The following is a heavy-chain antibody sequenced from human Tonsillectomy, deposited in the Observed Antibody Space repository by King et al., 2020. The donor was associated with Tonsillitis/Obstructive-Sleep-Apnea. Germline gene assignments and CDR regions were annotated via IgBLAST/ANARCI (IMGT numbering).Heavy chain of an antibody. CDR1: GVSISSHY. V-gene: IGHV4-59*11. Sequence: MQLQESGPGPVKPSETLSLTCTVSGVSISSHYWSWIRQPPGKGLEWIGYIYYSGSTNYNPSLKSRVTISVDTSKNQFSLKLSSVTAADTAVYYCARDMVLEAGGDAFDIWGQGTMVTVSS. CDR3: ARDMVLEAGGDAFDI. D-gene: IGHD2-8*01. CDR2: IYYSGST. J-gene: IGHJ3*02.